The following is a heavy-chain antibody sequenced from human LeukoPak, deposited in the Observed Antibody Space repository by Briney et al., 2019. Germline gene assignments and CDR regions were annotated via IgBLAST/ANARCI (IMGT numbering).Heavy chain of an antibody. CDR3: ARALVCTSCYTSFFGPGWFDP. J-gene: IGHJ5*02. D-gene: IGHD2-2*02. Sequence: GGSLRLSCAASGFTFSDYYMSWIRQAPGKGLEWVSYISSSGSTIYYADSVKGRFTISRNNAKNSLYLQMNSLRAEDTAVYYCARALVCTSCYTSFFGPGWFDPWGQGTLVTVSS. CDR1: GFTFSDYY. CDR2: ISSSGSTI. V-gene: IGHV3-11*01.